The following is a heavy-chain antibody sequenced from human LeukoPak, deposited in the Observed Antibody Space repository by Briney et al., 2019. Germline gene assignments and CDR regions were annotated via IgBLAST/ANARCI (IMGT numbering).Heavy chain of an antibody. CDR2: INHSGST. CDR3: ARGLERGYSYGIDY. J-gene: IGHJ4*02. Sequence: SETLSLTCAVYGGSFSGYYWSWIRQPPGKGLEWIGEINHSGSTYYNPSLKSRVTISVDTSKNQFSLKLSSVTAADTAVYYCARGLERGYSYGIDYWGQGTLVTVSS. CDR1: GGSFSGYY. V-gene: IGHV4-34*01. D-gene: IGHD5-18*01.